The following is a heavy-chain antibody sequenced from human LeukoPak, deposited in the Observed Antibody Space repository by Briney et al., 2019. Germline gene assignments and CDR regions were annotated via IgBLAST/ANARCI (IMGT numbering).Heavy chain of an antibody. J-gene: IGHJ4*02. Sequence: PSETLSLTCAVYGGSFSGYYWSWIRQPPGKGLEWIGEINHSGSTNYNPSLKSRVTISVDTSKNQFSLKLSSVTAADTAVYYCATQPSLYDILTGYYMGPFDYWGQGTLVTVSS. CDR1: GGSFSGYY. CDR2: INHSGST. D-gene: IGHD3-9*01. V-gene: IGHV4-34*01. CDR3: ATQPSLYDILTGYYMGPFDY.